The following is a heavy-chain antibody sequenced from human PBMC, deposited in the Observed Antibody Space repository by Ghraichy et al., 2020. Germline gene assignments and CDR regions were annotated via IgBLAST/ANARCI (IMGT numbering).Heavy chain of an antibody. CDR2: ICNSGST. CDR3: ARADYSNFHDY. J-gene: IGHJ4*02. D-gene: IGHD4-11*01. V-gene: IGHV4-59*02. Sequence: SETLSLTCNVSGGSVSRFRWSWIRQPPGKGLEWIGYICNSGSTNYNPSLKSRVTISGDTSKNQFSLRLNSVTAADTAVYYCARADYSNFHDYWGQGILVTVSS. CDR1: GGSVSRFR.